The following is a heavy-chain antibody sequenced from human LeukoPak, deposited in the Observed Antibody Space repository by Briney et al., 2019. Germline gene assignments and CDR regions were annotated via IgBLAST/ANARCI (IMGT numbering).Heavy chain of an antibody. V-gene: IGHV4-34*01. CDR3: ARKTPGYSYGTGFDY. CDR2: INHSGST. CDR1: GGSSSGYY. J-gene: IGHJ4*02. Sequence: SETLSLTCAVYGGSSSGYYWSWIRQPPGKGLEWIGEINHSGSTNYNPSLKSRVTISVDTSKNQFSLKLSSVTAADTAVYYCARKTPGYSYGTGFDYWGQGTLVTVSS. D-gene: IGHD5-18*01.